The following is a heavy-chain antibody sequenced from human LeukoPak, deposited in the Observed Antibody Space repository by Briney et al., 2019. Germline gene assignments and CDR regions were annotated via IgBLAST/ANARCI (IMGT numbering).Heavy chain of an antibody. Sequence: PGGSLRLSCAASGFTVTDYAMTWIRQSPGKGLEWVSSMSDIGPNTYYADSVKGRFTISRGTSKNTLFLQMNSLRAEDTALYFCARRLSLRFDAFAVWGPGTVVTVSS. V-gene: IGHV3-23*01. J-gene: IGHJ3*01. CDR3: ARRLSLRFDAFAV. CDR1: GFTVTDYA. D-gene: IGHD3-3*01. CDR2: MSDIGPNT.